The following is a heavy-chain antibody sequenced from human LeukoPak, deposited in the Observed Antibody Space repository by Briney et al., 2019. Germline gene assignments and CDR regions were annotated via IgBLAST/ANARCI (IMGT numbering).Heavy chain of an antibody. D-gene: IGHD5-18*01. V-gene: IGHV3-7*01. CDR2: IKQDGSEK. CDR3: TSQQYSYGYLFGY. CDR1: GFTFSSYG. Sequence: PGGSLRLSCAASGFTFSSYGMHWVRQAPGRGLEWVANIKQDGSEKYYVDSVKGQFTISRDNAKNSLYLQMNSLRAEDTAVYYCTSQQYSYGYLFGYWGQGTLVTVSS. J-gene: IGHJ4*02.